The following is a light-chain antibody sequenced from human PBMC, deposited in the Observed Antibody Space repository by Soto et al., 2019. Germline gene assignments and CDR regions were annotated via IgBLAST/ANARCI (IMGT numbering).Light chain of an antibody. J-gene: IGKJ1*01. CDR1: QSISSW. V-gene: IGKV1-5*03. CDR3: QQYTSYWT. Sequence: DIQVTQAPSTLSASVGDRVTITCRASQSISSWLAWYQQKPGKAPKLLIYKASSLESGVPSRFSGSGSGTEYALTISSLQPDDFATYNCQQYTSYWTFGQGTKVDI. CDR2: KAS.